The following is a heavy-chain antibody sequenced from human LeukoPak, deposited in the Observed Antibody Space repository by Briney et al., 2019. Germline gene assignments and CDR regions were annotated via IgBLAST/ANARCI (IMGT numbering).Heavy chain of an antibody. Sequence: SETLSLTCTVSGDSMTNYYWNWIRQPPGKGLEWIGYIHHSGTTNYNPSLKSRLTMSVDTSKNQFSLKLSSVTAADTAVYYCASGRARMATTTRDYWGQGTLVTVSS. J-gene: IGHJ4*02. D-gene: IGHD5-24*01. V-gene: IGHV4-59*12. CDR2: IHHSGTT. CDR3: ASGRARMATTTRDY. CDR1: GDSMTNYY.